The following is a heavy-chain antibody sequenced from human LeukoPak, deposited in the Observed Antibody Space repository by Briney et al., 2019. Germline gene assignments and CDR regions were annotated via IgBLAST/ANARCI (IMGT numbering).Heavy chain of an antibody. CDR1: GFTFSTYA. CDR2: SGGSGGTT. D-gene: IGHD6-13*01. J-gene: IGHJ5*02. V-gene: IGHV3-23*01. CDR3: AKDLRGSSWTGWFDP. Sequence: GALRLSCAASGFTFSTYAMNWVRQAPGKGLEWVSASGGSGGTTYYADSVKGRFTISRDNSKNTLYLQMNSLRAEDTAVYYCAKDLRGSSWTGWFDPWGQGTLVTVSS.